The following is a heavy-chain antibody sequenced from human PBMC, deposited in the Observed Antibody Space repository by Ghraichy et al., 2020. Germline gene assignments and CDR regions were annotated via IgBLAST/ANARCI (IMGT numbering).Heavy chain of an antibody. CDR2: IYYSGST. D-gene: IGHD4-11*01. J-gene: IGHJ5*02. CDR1: GGSISSGGYY. Sequence: SETLSLTCTVSGGSISSGGYYWSWIRQHPGKGLEWIGYIYYSGSTYYNPSLKSRVTISVDTSKNQFSLKLSSVTAADTAVYYCARRQYSNYDWFDPWGQGTLVTVSS. CDR3: ARRQYSNYDWFDP. V-gene: IGHV4-31*03.